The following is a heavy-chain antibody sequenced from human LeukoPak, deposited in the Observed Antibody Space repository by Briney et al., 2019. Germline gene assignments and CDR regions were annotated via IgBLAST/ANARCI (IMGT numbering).Heavy chain of an antibody. J-gene: IGHJ4*02. CDR2: INPSGGST. D-gene: IGHD6-19*01. V-gene: IGHV1-46*01. CDR1: GYTFTSYY. CDR3: ARDPLSVAGTNYFDY. Sequence: GASVKVSCKASGYTFTSYYMHWVRQAPGQGLEWMGIINPSGGSTSYAQKFQGRVTMTRDTSTSTVYMELSSLRSEDTAVYYCARDPLSVAGTNYFDYWGQGTLVTVSS.